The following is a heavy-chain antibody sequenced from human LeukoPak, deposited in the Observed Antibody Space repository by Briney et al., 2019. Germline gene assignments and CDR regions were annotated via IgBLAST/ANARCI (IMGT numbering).Heavy chain of an antibody. CDR3: ARGSSRHSYGPFDY. CDR2: ISVSGGGT. CDR1: GGXISSSGYY. V-gene: IGHV3-23*01. J-gene: IGHJ4*02. D-gene: IGHD5-18*01. Sequence: ETLSLTCTVSGGXISSSGYYWGWIRQAPGKGLEWGSSISVSGGGTYYADSVKGRFTISRDNSKNTLYLQMNSLRAEDTAIYYCARGSSRHSYGPFDYWGQGTLVTVSS.